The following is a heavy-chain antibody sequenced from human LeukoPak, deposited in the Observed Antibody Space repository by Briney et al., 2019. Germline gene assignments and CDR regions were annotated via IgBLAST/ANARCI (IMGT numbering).Heavy chain of an antibody. CDR3: ARLIQLWAHDAFDI. CDR2: IKQDGSEK. CDR1: GFTVSSCW. D-gene: IGHD5-18*01. Sequence: GGSLRLSCAASGFTVSSCWMSWVRQAPGKGVEWVANIKQDGSEKYYVDSVKGRFTISRDNAKNSLYLQMNSLRAEDTAVYYCARLIQLWAHDAFDIWGQGKMVTVSS. V-gene: IGHV3-7*01. J-gene: IGHJ3*02.